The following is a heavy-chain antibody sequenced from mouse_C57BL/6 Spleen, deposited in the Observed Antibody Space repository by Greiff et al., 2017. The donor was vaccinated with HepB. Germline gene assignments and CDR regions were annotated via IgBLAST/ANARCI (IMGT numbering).Heavy chain of an antibody. V-gene: IGHV5-17*01. J-gene: IGHJ3*01. D-gene: IGHD2-5*01. Sequence: DVKLVESGGGLVKPGGSLKLSCAASGFTFSDYGMHWVRQAPEKGLEWVAYISSGSSTIYYADTVKGRFTISRDNAKNTLFLQMTSLRSEDTAMYYCARPLYYSNYQFAYWGQGTLVTVSA. CDR3: ARPLYYSNYQFAY. CDR2: ISSGSSTI. CDR1: GFTFSDYG.